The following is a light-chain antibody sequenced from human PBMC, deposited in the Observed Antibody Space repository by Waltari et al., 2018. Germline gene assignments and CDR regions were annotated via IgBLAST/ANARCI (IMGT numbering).Light chain of an antibody. J-gene: IGKJ4*01. CDR1: QGIRSW. Sequence: DIQMTQSPSTLSASVGDRVTITCRASQGIRSWLAWYLQQPGKAPKLVIYEASSLESGVPSRFSGSESVTEFTLTISSLQPDDFATYYCQQYHRYPVTFGGGTKVEIK. V-gene: IGKV1-5*03. CDR2: EAS. CDR3: QQYHRYPVT.